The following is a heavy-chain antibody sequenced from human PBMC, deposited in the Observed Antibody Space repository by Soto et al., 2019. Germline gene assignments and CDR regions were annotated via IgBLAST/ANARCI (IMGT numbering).Heavy chain of an antibody. CDR1: GFTFSSYA. CDR2: ISGSGGST. Sequence: GGSLRLSCAASGFTFSSYAMSWVRQDPGKGLEWVSAISGSGGSTYCADSVKGRFTISRDNSKNTLYLQMNSLRAEDTAVYYCAKDLLTMIVVVPSLYYYYGMDVWGQGTTVTVSS. CDR3: AKDLLTMIVVVPSLYYYYGMDV. D-gene: IGHD3-22*01. J-gene: IGHJ6*02. V-gene: IGHV3-23*01.